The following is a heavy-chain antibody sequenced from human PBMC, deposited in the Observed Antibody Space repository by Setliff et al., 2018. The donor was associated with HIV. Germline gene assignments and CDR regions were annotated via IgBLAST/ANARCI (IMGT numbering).Heavy chain of an antibody. D-gene: IGHD5-18*01. V-gene: IGHV1-69*01. J-gene: IGHJ3*02. CDR3: AIGTEYNYGRRAFDI. CDR1: GGTFSSHA. Sequence: VSCKAYGGTFSSHAINWVRQAPGQGLEWMGGIIPKFGTANYAQKFQGRVTITADESTSKVSMELSILRSEDTAVYYCAIGTEYNYGRRAFDIWGRGTVVTVSS. CDR2: IIPKFGTA.